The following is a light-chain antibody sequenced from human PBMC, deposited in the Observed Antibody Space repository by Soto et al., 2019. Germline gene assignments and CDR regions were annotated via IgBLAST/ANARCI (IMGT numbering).Light chain of an antibody. Sequence: QAVVTQPASVSGSPGQSITISCTGTSSDVGGYNYVSWYQQYPGKAPKLMIYDVSNRPSGVSNRFSGSKSGNTASLTISGLQAEDEADYYCSSYTGSSTLVFGGGTKVTVL. CDR2: DVS. V-gene: IGLV2-14*01. J-gene: IGLJ2*01. CDR1: SSDVGGYNY. CDR3: SSYTGSSTLV.